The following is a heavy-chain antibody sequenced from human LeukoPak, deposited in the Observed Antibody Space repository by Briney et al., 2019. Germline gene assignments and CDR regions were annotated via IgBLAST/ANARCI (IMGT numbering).Heavy chain of an antibody. CDR2: ISSAGASI. CDR3: ARGAADTTSWFDL. D-gene: IGHD6-13*01. J-gene: IGHJ5*02. V-gene: IGHV3-21*01. Sequence: GSLTLSCEASGFNLTTYSMDWVRPPPGKGLEWVSFISSAGASIFYTDSVKGRFTISRDNAKNSLYLQMNGLRAEDTAAYYCARGAADTTSWFDLWGQGTMVTVSS. CDR1: GFNLTTYS.